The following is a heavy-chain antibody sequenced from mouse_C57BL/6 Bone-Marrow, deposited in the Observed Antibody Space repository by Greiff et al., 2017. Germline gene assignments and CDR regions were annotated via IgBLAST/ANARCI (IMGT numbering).Heavy chain of an antibody. D-gene: IGHD2-3*01. CDR1: GFTFSSYA. V-gene: IGHV5-4*01. CDR2: LSDGGSYT. J-gene: IGHJ2*01. Sequence: EVKLQESGGGLVKPGGSLKLSCAASGFTFSSYAMSWVRQTPEKRLEWVATLSDGGSYTYYPDNVQGRFTISRDNAKNNLYLQMSHLKSEDTAMYYCARDDVRFDYGGQGTTLTVSS. CDR3: ARDDVRFDY.